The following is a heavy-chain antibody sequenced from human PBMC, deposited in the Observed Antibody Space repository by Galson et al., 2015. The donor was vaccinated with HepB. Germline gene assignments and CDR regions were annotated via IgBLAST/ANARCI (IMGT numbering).Heavy chain of an antibody. J-gene: IGHJ4*02. CDR1: DFTFSSFW. Sequence: SLRLSCAASDFTFSSFWMHWVRQAPGKGLEWVANINQDGSQKYFVDSVKGRFTISRDNAKNSLFLQMNSLRAEDTAVYYCVRAPGGNYSYWGQGILVTVSS. CDR3: VRAPGGNYSY. D-gene: IGHD1-26*01. CDR2: INQDGSQK. V-gene: IGHV3-7*03.